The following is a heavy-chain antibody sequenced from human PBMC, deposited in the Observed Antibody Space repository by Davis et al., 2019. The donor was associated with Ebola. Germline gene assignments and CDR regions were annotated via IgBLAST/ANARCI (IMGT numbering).Heavy chain of an antibody. Sequence: GESLKISCAASGFTFSDYYMSWIRQAPGKGLEWVSYISSSSSYTNYADSVKGRFTISRDKAKNSLYLQMNSLRAEDTAVYYCARSWYYYYGMDVWGKGTTVTVSS. CDR1: GFTFSDYY. J-gene: IGHJ6*04. CDR3: ARSWYYYYGMDV. D-gene: IGHD6-13*01. V-gene: IGHV3-11*06. CDR2: ISSSSSYT.